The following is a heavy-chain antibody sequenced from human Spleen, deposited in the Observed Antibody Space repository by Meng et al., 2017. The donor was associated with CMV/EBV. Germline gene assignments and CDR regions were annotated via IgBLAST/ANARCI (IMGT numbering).Heavy chain of an antibody. Sequence: LRLSCVGSGFTFSSYSMNWVRQTPGKGLEWVASISGGAAYIKYADSVKGRFIISRDNAKTSVSLQMNGLRAEDTAVYYCARGEGVIDSWGQGTLVTVSS. J-gene: IGHJ4*02. D-gene: IGHD3-3*01. CDR2: ISGGAAYI. CDR3: ARGEGVIDS. CDR1: GFTFSSYS. V-gene: IGHV3-21*01.